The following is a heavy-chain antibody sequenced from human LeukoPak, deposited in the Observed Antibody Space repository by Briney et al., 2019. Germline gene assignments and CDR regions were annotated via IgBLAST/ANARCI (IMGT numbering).Heavy chain of an antibody. CDR3: ARGGLYNWNDE. Sequence: ASVKVSCKASGYTFTSYDINWVRQAPGQGLEWMGWMNPNSGSTAYAQKFQGRVTMTRSTSISTAYMGLGSLRSEDTAVYYCARGGLYNWNDEWGQGTLVIVSS. J-gene: IGHJ5*02. CDR1: GYTFTSYD. CDR2: MNPNSGST. V-gene: IGHV1-8*01.